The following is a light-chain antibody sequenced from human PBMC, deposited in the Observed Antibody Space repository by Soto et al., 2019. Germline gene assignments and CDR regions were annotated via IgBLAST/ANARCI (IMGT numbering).Light chain of an antibody. CDR1: QSVTGTN. Sequence: ATLSCRASQSVTGTNLAWYQQRPGQAPRLLIYDAVRRATGIPDRFSGSGSGTDFTLTISRLAPEDFAVYYCQQYGSSPRTFGQGTTVDTK. CDR2: DAV. J-gene: IGKJ1*01. CDR3: QQYGSSPRT. V-gene: IGKV3-20*01.